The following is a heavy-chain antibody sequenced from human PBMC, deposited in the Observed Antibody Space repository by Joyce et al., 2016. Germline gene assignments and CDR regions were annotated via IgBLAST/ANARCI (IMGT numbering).Heavy chain of an antibody. CDR1: GNTFTSYY. J-gene: IGHJ3*02. Sequence: QVQLVQSGAEVKKPGASVKVSCKASGNTFTSYYMDWVRQAPGQGLEWMGISNPSGGSTTYAQKVQGRVTMTRDTSTNTVYMELSSLRSEDTAVHYCARDRVAGYCSGGSCYGALDIWGQGTRVTVSS. V-gene: IGHV1-46*01. D-gene: IGHD2-15*01. CDR3: ARDRVAGYCSGGSCYGALDI. CDR2: SNPSGGST.